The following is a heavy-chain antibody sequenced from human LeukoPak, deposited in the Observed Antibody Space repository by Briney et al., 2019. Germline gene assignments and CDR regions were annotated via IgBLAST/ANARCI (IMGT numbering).Heavy chain of an antibody. D-gene: IGHD2-2*01. V-gene: IGHV3-74*01. Sequence: GGSLRLSCAASGFSFSRYWMYWVGQASGKGLVWVSRINGDASITDYADSVKGRFTISRDNAKNTVYLQMNSLRAEDTAVYYCLCRVSGTNKTEYWGQGTLVTVSS. J-gene: IGHJ4*02. CDR3: LCRVSGTNKTEY. CDR1: GFSFSRYW. CDR2: INGDASIT.